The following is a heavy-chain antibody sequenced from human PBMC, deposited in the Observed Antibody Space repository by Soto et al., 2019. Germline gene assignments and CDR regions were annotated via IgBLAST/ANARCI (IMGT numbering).Heavy chain of an antibody. D-gene: IGHD3-10*01. CDR2: IVVGSGNT. J-gene: IGHJ6*02. Sequence: VASVKVSCKASGFTFTSSAVQWVRQARGQRLEWIGWIVVGSGNTNYAQKFQERVTITRDMSTSTAYMELSSLRSEDTAVYYCAAGGITMVRGVMEDYYYYGIDVWGQGTTVTVSS. CDR3: AAGGITMVRGVMEDYYYYGIDV. V-gene: IGHV1-58*01. CDR1: GFTFTSSA.